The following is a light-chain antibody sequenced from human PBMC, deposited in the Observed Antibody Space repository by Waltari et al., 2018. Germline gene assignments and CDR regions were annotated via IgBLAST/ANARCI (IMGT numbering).Light chain of an antibody. CDR2: HVI. Sequence: HSALTQPASVSGSLSQSITISCPGTADNVWNYHLISWYHQHRGKAPNPSLFHVITRPSGFSSRFSVSNAGNTASPTLSGLQAEDESDYHCCSYAYSNTLTFGGGTKLTVL. CDR3: CSYAYSNTLT. J-gene: IGLJ3*02. CDR1: ADNVWNYHL. V-gene: IGLV2-23*02.